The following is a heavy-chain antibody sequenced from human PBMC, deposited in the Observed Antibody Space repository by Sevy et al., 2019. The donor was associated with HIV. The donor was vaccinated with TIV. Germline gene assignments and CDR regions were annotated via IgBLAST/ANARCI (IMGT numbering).Heavy chain of an antibody. CDR1: GYSFTSYG. J-gene: IGHJ4*02. V-gene: IGHV1-18*01. CDR2: ISTYNGNT. D-gene: IGHD6-19*01. Sequence: ASVKVSCKASGYSFTSYGFTWVRQAPGQGLEWMGWISTYNGNTNYAQKLQGRVTMTTDTSTMTAYMELRSLRSDDTAIYYCARSVAGQNDYWGQGTLVTVSS. CDR3: ARSVAGQNDY.